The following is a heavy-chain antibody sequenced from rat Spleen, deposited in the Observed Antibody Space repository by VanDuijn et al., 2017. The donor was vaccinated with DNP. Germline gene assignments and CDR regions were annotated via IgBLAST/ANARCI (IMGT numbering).Heavy chain of an antibody. Sequence: EVQLVESDGGLVQPGRSLKLSCAASGFTYSNYVMAWVSQAPTKGLEWVASISTGGGNTYYPDSVKGRFTISRDNAKSTLYLQMDSLRSEDTAIYYCAKGPNYGGWSDYFDYWAKESWSQSPQ. CDR3: AKGPNYGGWSDYFDY. CDR1: GFTYSNYV. D-gene: IGHD1-11*01. J-gene: IGHJ2*01. CDR2: ISTGGGNT. V-gene: IGHV5S23*01.